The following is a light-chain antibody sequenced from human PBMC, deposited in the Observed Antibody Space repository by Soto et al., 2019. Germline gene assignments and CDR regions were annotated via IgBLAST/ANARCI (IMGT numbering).Light chain of an antibody. J-gene: IGKJ4*01. CDR3: HQRSNWPLT. CDR2: GAS. V-gene: IGKV3-11*01. CDR1: QSVGTN. Sequence: DIVMTQAPGTLSVSPGERATLSCRASQSVGTNLAWYQQKPGQAPRLLIYGASNRATGIPARFSGSGSGTDFTLTISSLEPEDFAVYYCHQRSNWPLTFGGGTNVDIK.